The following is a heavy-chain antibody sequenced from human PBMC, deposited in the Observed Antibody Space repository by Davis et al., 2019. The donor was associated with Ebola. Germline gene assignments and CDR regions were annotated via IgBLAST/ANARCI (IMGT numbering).Heavy chain of an antibody. J-gene: IGHJ5*02. CDR1: GGSITTRNYY. Sequence: MPSETLSLTCAVSGGSITTRNYYWGWVRQPPGKGLEWIGSLDYSVNTYYNPSLKSRVTISIDTSKNEFSLKLSSLTAADTTVYYCARMKIFGVAIRYFDTWGQGTLVTVSS. V-gene: IGHV4-39*01. CDR3: ARMKIFGVAIRYFDT. D-gene: IGHD3-3*01. CDR2: LDYSVNT.